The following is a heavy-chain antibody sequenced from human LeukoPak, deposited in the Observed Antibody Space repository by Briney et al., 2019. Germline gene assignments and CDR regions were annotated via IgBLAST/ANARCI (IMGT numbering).Heavy chain of an antibody. D-gene: IGHD3-22*01. CDR3: AREGYYDSSGYYPDY. CDR2: INPSGGST. Sequence: ASVKVSCKASGYTFTTYYLHWVRQAPGQGLEWMGIINPSGGSTSYAQKFQGRVTITTDESTSTAYMELSSLRSEDTAVYYCAREGYYDSSGYYPDYWGQGTLVTVSS. J-gene: IGHJ4*02. V-gene: IGHV1-46*01. CDR1: GYTFTTYY.